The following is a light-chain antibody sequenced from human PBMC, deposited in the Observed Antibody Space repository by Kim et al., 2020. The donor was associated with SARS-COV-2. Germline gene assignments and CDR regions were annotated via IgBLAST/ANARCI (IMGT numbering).Light chain of an antibody. CDR3: QQYNNWPPLT. Sequence: PPGESAPHSCRASQSVSSNLAWYQQKPGQAPRLLIYGASTRATGIPARFSGSGSGTEFTLTISSLQSEDFAVYYCQQYNNWPPLTFGGGTKVDIK. CDR2: GAS. CDR1: QSVSSN. V-gene: IGKV3-15*01. J-gene: IGKJ4*01.